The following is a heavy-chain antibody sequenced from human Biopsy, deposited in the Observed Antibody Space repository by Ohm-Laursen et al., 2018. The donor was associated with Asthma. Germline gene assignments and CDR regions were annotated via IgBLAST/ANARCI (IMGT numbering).Heavy chain of an antibody. CDR2: ISVYNGNT. J-gene: IGHJ6*02. Sequence: SLRVSCKISGYTFNSAVITWVRQAPGQGLEWMGWISVYNGNTKVAQKLQDRVTMITDTSTSTAYMELRSLRSDDTAVYFCARAVDYSHYYGIDVWGQGTTVTVS. V-gene: IGHV1-18*01. CDR1: GYTFNSAV. CDR3: ARAVDYSHYYGIDV. D-gene: IGHD3-10*01.